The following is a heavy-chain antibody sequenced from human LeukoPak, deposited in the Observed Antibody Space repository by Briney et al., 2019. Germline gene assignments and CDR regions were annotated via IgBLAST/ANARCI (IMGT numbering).Heavy chain of an antibody. D-gene: IGHD3-10*01. CDR2: IYPGDSDT. J-gene: IGHJ6*03. CDR3: ERQGIYYGSGSYYNRHYYYYMDV. Sequence: GESLKISCKGSGYSSTSYWIGWVRQMPGKGLEWMGIIYPGDSDTRYSPSFQCQVTISADKSLSTAYLQWSSLKASDTAMYYCERQGIYYGSGSYYNRHYYYYMDVWGKGTTVTVSS. V-gene: IGHV5-51*01. CDR1: GYSSTSYW.